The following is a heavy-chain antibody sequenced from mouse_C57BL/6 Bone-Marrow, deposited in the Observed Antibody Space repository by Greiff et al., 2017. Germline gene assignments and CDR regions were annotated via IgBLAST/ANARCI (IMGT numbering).Heavy chain of an antibody. CDR2: IYPSDSET. D-gene: IGHD3-3*01. J-gene: IGHJ4*01. Sequence: VQLQQPGAELVRPGSSVKLSCKASGYTFTSYWMDWVKQRPGQGLEWIGNIYPSDSETHYNQKFKDKATLTVDKSSSTAYMQLSSLTSEDSAVYYCARRGLRIYYAMDYWGQGTSVTVSS. CDR3: ARRGLRIYYAMDY. CDR1: GYTFTSYW. V-gene: IGHV1-61*01.